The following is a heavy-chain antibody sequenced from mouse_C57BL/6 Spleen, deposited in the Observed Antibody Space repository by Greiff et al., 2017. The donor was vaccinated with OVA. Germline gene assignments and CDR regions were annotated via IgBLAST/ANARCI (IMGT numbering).Heavy chain of an antibody. V-gene: IGHV1-81*01. CDR2: LYPRSGNN. Sequence: QVQLQQSGAELARPGASVKLSCKASGYTFTSYGISWVRQRPGQGLEWIGELYPRSGNNYYNEKFKGKATLTADKATSTAYMELRSLTSEDSAVYFCARRITAVVAKDVWGTGTTVTVSS. CDR3: ARRITAVVAKDV. J-gene: IGHJ1*03. CDR1: GYTFTSYG. D-gene: IGHD1-1*01.